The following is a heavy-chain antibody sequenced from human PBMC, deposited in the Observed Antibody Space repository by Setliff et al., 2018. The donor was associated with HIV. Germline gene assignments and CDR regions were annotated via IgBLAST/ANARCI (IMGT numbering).Heavy chain of an antibody. CDR3: ARHGAFYYCYYMDV. V-gene: IGHV4-39*01. Sequence: ASETLSLTCTVSGGSISSYYWGWIRQPPGKGLEWIGSLRPSGNTYYNPSLKSRVTISVDTSKNQFSLNLSSVTAADTAVYYCARHGAFYYCYYMDVWGKGTTVTVSS. CDR1: GGSISSYY. CDR2: LRPSGNT. J-gene: IGHJ6*03.